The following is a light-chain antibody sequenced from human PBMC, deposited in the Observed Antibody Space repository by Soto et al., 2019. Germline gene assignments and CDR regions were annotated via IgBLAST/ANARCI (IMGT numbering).Light chain of an antibody. J-gene: IGKJ4*01. CDR2: GAS. CDR3: QQSTSSVT. V-gene: IGKV3-20*01. Sequence: ESVLTQSPGTLSLSPGERAALSCGASQSVSSSYLAWYQQKPGQAPRLLIYGASSRATGIPDRFSGSGSGTDFTVTISRVEPEDFAVYFCQQSTSSVTFGGGTKVDIK. CDR1: QSVSSSY.